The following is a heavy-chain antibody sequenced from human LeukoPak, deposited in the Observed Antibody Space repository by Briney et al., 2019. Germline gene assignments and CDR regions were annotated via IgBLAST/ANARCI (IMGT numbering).Heavy chain of an antibody. Sequence: AAVKVSCKVSGYTLTELSMHWVRQAPGKGLEWMGGIDPEDGETIYAQKFQGRVTMTEDTSTDTAYMELSSLRSEDTAVYYCASGDIVVVPAARWSGSFDYWGQGTLVTVSS. V-gene: IGHV1-24*01. CDR1: GYTLTELS. CDR3: ASGDIVVVPAARWSGSFDY. CDR2: IDPEDGET. J-gene: IGHJ4*02. D-gene: IGHD2-2*01.